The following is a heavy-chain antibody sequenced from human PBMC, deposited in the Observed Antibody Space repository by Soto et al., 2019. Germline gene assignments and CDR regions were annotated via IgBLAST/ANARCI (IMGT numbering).Heavy chain of an antibody. J-gene: IGHJ3*02. Sequence: ESGGGVVQPGRSLRLSCAVSGFTFSSYGMHWVRQAPGKGLEWVAVISYDGSNKYYADSVKGRFTISRDNSKNTLHLQMNSLRAEDTAVYYCAKQVTPHSSGWPDAFDIWGQGTMVSVSS. CDR1: GFTFSSYG. V-gene: IGHV3-30*18. CDR2: ISYDGSNK. CDR3: AKQVTPHSSGWPDAFDI. D-gene: IGHD6-19*01.